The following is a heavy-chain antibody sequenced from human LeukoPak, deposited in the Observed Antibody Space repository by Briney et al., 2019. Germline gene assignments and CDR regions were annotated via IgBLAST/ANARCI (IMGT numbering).Heavy chain of an antibody. CDR3: ARTEWLTNGGDY. Sequence: GGSLRLSCAASGFTFSKYWMTWVRQAPGKGLEWVSYISSSGSTIYYADSVKGRFTISRDNAKNSLYLQMNSLRAEDTAVYYCARTEWLTNGGDYWGQGTLVTVSS. J-gene: IGHJ4*02. D-gene: IGHD5-12*01. CDR2: ISSSGSTI. CDR1: GFTFSKYW. V-gene: IGHV3-11*01.